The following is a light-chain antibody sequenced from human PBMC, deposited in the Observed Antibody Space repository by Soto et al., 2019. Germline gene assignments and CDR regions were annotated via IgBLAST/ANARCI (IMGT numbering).Light chain of an antibody. CDR1: QSVSSSY. CDR2: GAS. V-gene: IGKV3-20*01. J-gene: IGKJ5*01. CDR3: QQYRMSPNT. Sequence: EIVMTQSPATLSVSPGERATLSCRASQSVSSSYLAWYQHKPGQAPRLLIYGASTRATGIPDRFSGSGSGTDFSLTIRGLKPEDFAVYYCQQYRMSPNTFGQGTRLENK.